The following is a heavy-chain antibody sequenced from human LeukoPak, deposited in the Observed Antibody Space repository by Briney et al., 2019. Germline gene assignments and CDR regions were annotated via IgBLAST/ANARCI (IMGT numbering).Heavy chain of an antibody. CDR2: IIPNSGGT. D-gene: IGHD5-24*01. Sequence: GASVKVSCKASGYTFTDHYIHWVRQAPGQGLEWMGWIIPNSGGTRYAQKFQGRVTMTRDTSISTAYMELSRLRSDDTAMYYCVRGISPESYNSPYWGQGALVTVSS. CDR3: VRGISPESYNSPY. J-gene: IGHJ4*01. CDR1: GYTFTDHY. V-gene: IGHV1-2*02.